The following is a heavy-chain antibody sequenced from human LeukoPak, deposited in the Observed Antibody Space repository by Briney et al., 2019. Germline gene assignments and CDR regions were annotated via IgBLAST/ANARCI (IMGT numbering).Heavy chain of an antibody. D-gene: IGHD3-10*01. J-gene: IGHJ4*02. CDR3: ANIMVRGLPNDY. CDR2: ISGSSSYI. V-gene: IGHV3-21*04. Sequence: GGSLRLSCAASGFTFSSYSMNWVRQAPGKGLEWVSYISGSSSYIYYADSMKGRFTISRDNSKNTLYLQMNSLRAEDTAVYYCANIMVRGLPNDYWGQGTLVTVSS. CDR1: GFTFSSYS.